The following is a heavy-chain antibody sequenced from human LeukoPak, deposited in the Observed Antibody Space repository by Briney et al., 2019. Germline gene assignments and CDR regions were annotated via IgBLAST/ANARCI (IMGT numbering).Heavy chain of an antibody. CDR1: GYYISSGYY. CDR2: IYHSGST. V-gene: IGHV4-38-2*02. D-gene: IGHD4-17*01. CDR3: ARDLMYGDYTPHDY. Sequence: PSETLSLTCAASGYYISSGYYWGWIRQPPGRGLEWIGSIYHSGSTYYNPSLKSRVTISVDTSKNQFSLKLSSVTAADTAVYYCARDLMYGDYTPHDYWGQGTLVTVSS. J-gene: IGHJ4*02.